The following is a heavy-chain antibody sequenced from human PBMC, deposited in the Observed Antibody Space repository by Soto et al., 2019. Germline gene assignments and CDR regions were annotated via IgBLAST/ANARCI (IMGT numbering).Heavy chain of an antibody. V-gene: IGHV4-30-2*01. CDR3: ARENLGYDAQYYYYGMDA. J-gene: IGHJ6*02. Sequence: PSETLSLTCAVSGGSISSGGYSWSWIRQPPGKGLEWIGYIYHSGSTYYNPSLKSRVTISVDRSKNQFSLKLSSVTAADTAVYYCARENLGYDAQYYYYGMDAWGQGTTVTVSS. CDR1: GGSISSGGYS. D-gene: IGHD5-12*01. CDR2: IYHSGST.